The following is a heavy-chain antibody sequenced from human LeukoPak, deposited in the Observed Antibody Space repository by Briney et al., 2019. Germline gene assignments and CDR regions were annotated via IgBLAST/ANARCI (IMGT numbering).Heavy chain of an antibody. J-gene: IGHJ6*02. CDR2: ISYDGSNK. Sequence: GGSLRLSCAASGFTFSSYAMHWVRQAPGKGLEWVAVISYDGSNKYYADSVKGRFTISRDNSKNTLYLQMNSLRAEDTAVYYCARDGGSGSYWTRVPYYYYYGMDVWGQGTTVNVSS. D-gene: IGHD1-26*01. CDR3: ARDGGSGSYWTRVPYYYYYGMDV. CDR1: GFTFSSYA. V-gene: IGHV3-30*04.